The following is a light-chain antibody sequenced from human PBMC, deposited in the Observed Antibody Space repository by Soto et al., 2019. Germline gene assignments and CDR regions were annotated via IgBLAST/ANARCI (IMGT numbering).Light chain of an antibody. V-gene: IGKV2-28*01. CDR3: LQALQTPFT. CDR1: QSLLHSNGYNY. Sequence: DVVMTQSPLSLPVTPGEPASISCRSSQSLLHSNGYNYLDWYLQKPGQSPQLLNYLGSNRASGVSDRFSGSGSGTDFTLKISRVEAEDVGVYYCLQALQTPFTFGPGTRREIK. J-gene: IGKJ5*01. CDR2: LGS.